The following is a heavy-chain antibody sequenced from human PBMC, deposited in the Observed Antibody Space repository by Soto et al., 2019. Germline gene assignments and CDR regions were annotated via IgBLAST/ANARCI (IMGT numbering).Heavy chain of an antibody. V-gene: IGHV2-5*01. CDR3: THRRCGGGSCYNVFDI. CDR1: GFSLSTSGEG. Sequence: QITLKESGPPLVQPTQTLTLTCTFSGFSLSTSGEGVGWIRQPPGKALEWLALIYWNDDKRYSPSLKSGLTITKDTSKNQVVLTMTSLDPVDTATYYCTHRRCGGGSCYNVFDIWGQGAMVTVSS. J-gene: IGHJ3*02. CDR2: IYWNDDK. D-gene: IGHD2-15*01.